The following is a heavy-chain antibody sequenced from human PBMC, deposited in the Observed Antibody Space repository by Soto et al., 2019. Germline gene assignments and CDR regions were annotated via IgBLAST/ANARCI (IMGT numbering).Heavy chain of an antibody. J-gene: IGHJ4*02. CDR1: GFSLSTSGVG. CDR2: IYWDDDK. Sequence: QITLKESGPTLVKPTQTLTLTCTFSGFSLSTSGVGVGWIRQPPGKALEWLALIYWDDDKRYSPSLKSRLTTTKDTSKNQVVLTMTNIDPVDTATYCCAHTSHGSGPVGYWGQGTLVTVSS. V-gene: IGHV2-5*02. CDR3: AHTSHGSGPVGY. D-gene: IGHD3-10*01.